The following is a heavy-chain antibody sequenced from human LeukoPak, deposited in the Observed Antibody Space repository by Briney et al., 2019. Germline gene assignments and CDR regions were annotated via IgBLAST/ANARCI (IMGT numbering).Heavy chain of an antibody. J-gene: IGHJ4*02. D-gene: IGHD1-26*01. V-gene: IGHV3-53*01. CDR2: IYSGGST. Sequence: GGSLRLSCAASGFTVSSNYMSWVRQAPGKGLEWVSVIYSGGSTYYADSVKGRFTISRDNSKNTLYLQMNSLRAEDTAVYYCARVTGAASQYYFDYWGQGTLVTVSS. CDR1: GFTVSSNY. CDR3: ARVTGAASQYYFDY.